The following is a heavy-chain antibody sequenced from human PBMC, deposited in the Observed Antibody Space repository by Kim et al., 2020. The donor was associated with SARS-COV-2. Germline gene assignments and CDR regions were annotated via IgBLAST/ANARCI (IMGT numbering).Heavy chain of an antibody. Sequence: ASVKVSCKASGHRFTIYLISWVRQAPGQGLEWMGWISACNGNTKYAQQLQDRVTMTTDTSTITVYMELRSLRSDDTAVYYCARSYCDSSGPPDYWGQGTLVTVSS. J-gene: IGHJ4*02. V-gene: IGHV1-18*01. CDR2: ISACNGNT. D-gene: IGHD3-22*01. CDR1: GHRFTIYL. CDR3: ARSYCDSSGPPDY.